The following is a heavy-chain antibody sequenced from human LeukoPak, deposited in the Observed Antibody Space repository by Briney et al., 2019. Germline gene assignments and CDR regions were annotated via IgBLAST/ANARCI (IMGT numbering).Heavy chain of an antibody. CDR1: GFTFDDYA. D-gene: IGHD6-13*01. V-gene: IGHV3-9*01. CDR2: ISWNSGNI. J-gene: IGHJ4*02. CDR3: AKGLGAAGTFVTLDS. Sequence: GGSLRLPCAASGFTFDDYAMHWVRQAPGKGLEWVSGISWNSGNIGYADSVKGRFTISRDNSKNSLYLQMNTLRAEDTALYFCAKGLGAAGTFVTLDSWGQGTLVTVSS.